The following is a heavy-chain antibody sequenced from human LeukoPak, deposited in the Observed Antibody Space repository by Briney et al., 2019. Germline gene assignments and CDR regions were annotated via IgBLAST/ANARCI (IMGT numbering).Heavy chain of an antibody. CDR1: GGPIYSYS. CDR2: LYPGVSP. V-gene: IGHV4-4*07. J-gene: IGHJ6*03. Sequence: SETLSLTCTGSGGPIYSYSWSWIRQTAGKGLEWIGRLYPGVSPNYNPSLKSRVTMSVDTSKKQFALKLNTVTAADTAVYYCARLRFYDSTGYSPGHYMDVWGKGTTVTVSS. CDR3: ARLRFYDSTGYSPGHYMDV. D-gene: IGHD3-22*01.